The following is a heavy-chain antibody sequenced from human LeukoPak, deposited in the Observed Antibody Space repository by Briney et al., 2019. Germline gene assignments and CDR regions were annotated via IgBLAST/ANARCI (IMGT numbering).Heavy chain of an antibody. CDR3: ARDGPYYYDSSGFSDY. CDR1: GFTFSSYS. J-gene: IGHJ4*02. CDR2: ISSSSSYI. D-gene: IGHD3-22*01. Sequence: SGGSLRLSCAASGFTFSSYSMNWVCQAPGKGLEWVSSISSSSSYIYYADSVKSRFTISRDNAKNSLYLQMNSLRVEDTAVYYCARDGPYYYDSSGFSDYWGQGTLVTVSS. V-gene: IGHV3-21*01.